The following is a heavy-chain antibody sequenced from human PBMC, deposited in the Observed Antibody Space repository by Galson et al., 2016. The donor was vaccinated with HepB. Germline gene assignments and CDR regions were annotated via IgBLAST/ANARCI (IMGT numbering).Heavy chain of an antibody. Sequence: SLRLSCAASGFIFSDSWMSWVCQAPGKGLELAANINQDGSEKSYVDSAKGRFTISRDNAKNSLYLQMNSLRAEDTAVYFCARAPGYSAFDIWGQGTMVTVSS. V-gene: IGHV3-7*04. D-gene: IGHD5-12*01. CDR2: INQDGSEK. J-gene: IGHJ3*02. CDR1: GFIFSDSW. CDR3: ARAPGYSAFDI.